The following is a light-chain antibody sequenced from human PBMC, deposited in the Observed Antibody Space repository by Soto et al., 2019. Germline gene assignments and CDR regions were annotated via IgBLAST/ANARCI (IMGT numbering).Light chain of an antibody. CDR1: QTVSTN. J-gene: IGKJ2*01. Sequence: ERVMTQSPATLSVSPGERATLSCRASQTVSTNLAWYQLTPGQAPRLLIYGASTRATGVPARFTGSGSGTEFTLTISSLQSEDFAVYYCQQYNNWPPYTFGQGTKVDIK. CDR2: GAS. V-gene: IGKV3-15*01. CDR3: QQYNNWPPYT.